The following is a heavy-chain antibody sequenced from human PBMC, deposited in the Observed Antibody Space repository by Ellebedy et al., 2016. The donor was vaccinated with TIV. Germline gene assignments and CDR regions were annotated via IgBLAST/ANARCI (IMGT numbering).Heavy chain of an antibody. CDR2: INYDGGRT. Sequence: GESLKISCAASGFTFSRSWMYWVRQAPGKGLEWVARINYDGGRTEYAEFVKGRFSISRDNARNTLYLQMNGLRPADTSVIYCVREMTYSGSGSYFNTLDSWGQGTQVTVSS. CDR3: VREMTYSGSGSYFNTLDS. CDR1: GFTFSRSW. J-gene: IGHJ4*02. D-gene: IGHD3-10*01. V-gene: IGHV3-74*01.